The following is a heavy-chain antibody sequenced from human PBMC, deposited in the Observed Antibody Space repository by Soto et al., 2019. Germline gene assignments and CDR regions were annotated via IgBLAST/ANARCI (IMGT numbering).Heavy chain of an antibody. V-gene: IGHV4-61*03. D-gene: IGHD2-2*01. CDR2: IYYTGGT. J-gene: IGHJ4*02. Sequence: QVQLQESGPGLVKPSETLFLTCSVSGGSVSSGSYYWSWIRQSPEKGLEWIGYIYYTGGTKYNPSLTSRVTISADTSRNHFSLKLTSVTAADTAVYYCARLEVGLDYWGQGVLVTVSS. CDR3: ARLEVGLDY. CDR1: GGSVSSGSYY.